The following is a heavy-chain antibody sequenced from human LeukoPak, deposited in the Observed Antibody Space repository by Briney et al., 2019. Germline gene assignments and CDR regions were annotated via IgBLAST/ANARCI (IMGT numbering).Heavy chain of an antibody. J-gene: IGHJ4*02. Sequence: PGGSLRLSCAASGFTFSSYWMHWVRQAPGKGLVWVSRINSDGSSTSYADSVKGRFTISRDNAKNTPYLQMNSLRAEDTAVYYCARDRYSGYDFGYWGQGTLVTVSS. V-gene: IGHV3-74*01. CDR1: GFTFSSYW. CDR2: INSDGSST. D-gene: IGHD5-12*01. CDR3: ARDRYSGYDFGY.